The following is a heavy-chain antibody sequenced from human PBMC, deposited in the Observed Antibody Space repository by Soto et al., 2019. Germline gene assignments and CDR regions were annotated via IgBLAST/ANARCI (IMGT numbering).Heavy chain of an antibody. D-gene: IGHD2-2*01. V-gene: IGHV4-34*01. CDR3: ARNCSTTSCQIWGFDY. Sequence: QVQLQQWGAGLLKPSETLSLTCAVYGGSFSGYYWSWIRQPPGKGLEWIGEINHSGSTNYSPSLKSRATISVDTSKNQFSLKLSSVTAVDTAVYYCARNCSTTSCQIWGFDYWGQGTLVTVSS. J-gene: IGHJ4*02. CDR2: INHSGST. CDR1: GGSFSGYY.